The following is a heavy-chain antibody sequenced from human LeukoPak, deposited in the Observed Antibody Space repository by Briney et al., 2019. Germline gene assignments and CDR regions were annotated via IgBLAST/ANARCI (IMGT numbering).Heavy chain of an antibody. CDR3: ARALGDAFDI. V-gene: IGHV4-59*01. CDR1: GGSFSGYY. CDR2: IYYSGST. Sequence: SETLSLTCAVYGGSFSGYYWSWIRQPPGKGLEWIGYIYYSGSTNYNPSLKSRVTISVDTSKNQFSLKLSSVTAADTAVYYCARALGDAFDIWGQGTMVTVSS. J-gene: IGHJ3*02.